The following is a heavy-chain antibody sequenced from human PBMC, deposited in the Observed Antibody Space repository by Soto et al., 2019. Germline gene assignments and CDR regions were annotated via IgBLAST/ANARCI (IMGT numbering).Heavy chain of an antibody. D-gene: IGHD2-2*01. V-gene: IGHV4-31*03. J-gene: IGHJ6*02. CDR1: GGSISSGGYY. CDR2: IYYSGST. Sequence: SETLSLTCTVSGGSISSGGYYWSWIRQHPGKGLEWIGYIYYSGSTYYNPSLKSRVTISVDTSKNQFSLKLSSVTAADTAVYYCAGPGCSSTSCQQNSYGMDVWGQGTTVTVSS. CDR3: AGPGCSSTSCQQNSYGMDV.